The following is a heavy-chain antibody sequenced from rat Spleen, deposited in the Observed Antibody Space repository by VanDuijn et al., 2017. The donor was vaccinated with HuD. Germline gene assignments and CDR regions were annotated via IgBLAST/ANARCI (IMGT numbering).Heavy chain of an antibody. D-gene: IGHD1-12*02. Sequence: EVQLVESGGGLVQPGRSLKLSCAASGFTFSSFPMAWVRQAPGKGLEWVASITNTGGNTYYPDSVKGRFTISRDNGKNTVYLQMDSLRSEDTATYYCATDGYYDGRYYSVYAMDAWGQVASVTVSS. CDR1: GFTFSSFP. J-gene: IGHJ4*01. CDR2: ITNTGGNT. V-gene: IGHV5S13*01. CDR3: ATDGYYDGRYYSVYAMDA.